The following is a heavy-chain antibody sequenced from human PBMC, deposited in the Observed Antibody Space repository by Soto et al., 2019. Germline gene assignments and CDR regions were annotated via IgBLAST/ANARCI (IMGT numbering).Heavy chain of an antibody. V-gene: IGHV3-7*01. D-gene: IGHD2-2*01. CDR2: IKQDGSEK. CDR3: ARERSFIVVVPAAIYMDV. CDR1: GFTFSSYW. J-gene: IGHJ6*03. Sequence: GGSLRLSCAASGFTFSSYWMSWVRQAPGKGLEWVANIKQDGSEKYYVDSVKGRFTISRDNAKNSLYLQMNSLRAEDTAVYYCARERSFIVVVPAAIYMDVWGKGTTVTVSS.